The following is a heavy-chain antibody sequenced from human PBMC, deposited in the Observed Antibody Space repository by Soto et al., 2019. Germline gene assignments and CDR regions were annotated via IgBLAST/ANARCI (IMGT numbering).Heavy chain of an antibody. CDR2: IYYSGST. D-gene: IGHD5-12*01. CDR1: GGSISSHY. J-gene: IGHJ4*02. V-gene: IGHV4-59*04. CDR3: ARHEVNIVATTDLADFDY. Sequence: SETLSLTCTVSGGSISSHYWSWIRQPPGKGLEWIGYIYYSGSTYYNPSLKSRVTISVDTSKNQFSLKLSSVTAADTAVYYCARHEVNIVATTDLADFDYWGQGTLVTVSS.